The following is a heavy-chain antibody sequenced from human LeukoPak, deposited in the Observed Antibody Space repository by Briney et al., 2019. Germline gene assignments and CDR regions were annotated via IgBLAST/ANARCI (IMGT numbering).Heavy chain of an antibody. V-gene: IGHV3-30*18. D-gene: IGHD3-22*01. CDR1: GFTFSSYS. J-gene: IGHJ4*02. CDR2: ISYDGSNK. Sequence: PGGSLRLSCAASGFTFSSYSMNWVRQAPGKGLEWVTVISYDGSNKYYADSVKGRFTISRDNSKNTLYLQMNSLRAEDTAVYYCAKGGFYYDSSADGLFDYWGQGTLVTVSS. CDR3: AKGGFYYDSSADGLFDY.